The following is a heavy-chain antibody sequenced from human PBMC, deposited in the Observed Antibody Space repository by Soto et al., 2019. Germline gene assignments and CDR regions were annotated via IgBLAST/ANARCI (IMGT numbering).Heavy chain of an antibody. CDR3: ARDFPRTVPVGYFDY. CDR1: GFTFSSYG. CDR2: IWYDGSNK. J-gene: IGHJ4*02. Sequence: PGGSLRLSCAASGFTFSSYGMHWVRQAPGKGPEWVAVIWYDGSNKYYADSVKGRFTISRDNSKNTLYLQMNSLRAEDTAVYYCARDFPRTVPVGYFDYWGQGTLVTVSS. V-gene: IGHV3-33*01.